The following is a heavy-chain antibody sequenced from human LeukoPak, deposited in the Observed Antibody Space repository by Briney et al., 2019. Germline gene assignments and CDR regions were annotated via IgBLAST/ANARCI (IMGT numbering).Heavy chain of an antibody. V-gene: IGHV1-18*01. CDR3: ARKNGDYSAFDI. J-gene: IGHJ3*02. D-gene: IGHD4-17*01. CDR2: ISAYNGNT. CDR1: GYTFTSYG. Sequence: ASVKVSCKASGYTFTSYGISWVRQAPGQGLEWMGWISAYNGNTNYAQKLQGRVTMTTDTSTSTAYKELRSLRSEDTAVYYCARKNGDYSAFDIWGQGTMVTVSS.